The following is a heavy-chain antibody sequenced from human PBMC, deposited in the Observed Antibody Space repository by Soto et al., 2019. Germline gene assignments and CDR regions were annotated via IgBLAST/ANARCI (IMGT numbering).Heavy chain of an antibody. Sequence: QLRLQESGSGLVKPSQTLSLTCAVSGGSISSGNDSWSWIRQPPGKGLEWIGYIFHSGSPYYNPSLKSRVTISVDRSKNQFSLRLSSVTAADTAVYYCARDLHDYGDWDFDLWGRGTLVTVSS. D-gene: IGHD4-17*01. V-gene: IGHV4-30-2*01. CDR3: ARDLHDYGDWDFDL. CDR2: IFHSGSP. CDR1: GGSISSGNDS. J-gene: IGHJ2*01.